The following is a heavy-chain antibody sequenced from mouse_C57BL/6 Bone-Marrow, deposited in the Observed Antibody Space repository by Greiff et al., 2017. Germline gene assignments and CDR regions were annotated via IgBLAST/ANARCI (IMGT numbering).Heavy chain of an antibody. CDR3: TRDCDGYTTGAY. V-gene: IGHV1-15*01. J-gene: IGHJ3*01. CDR1: GYTFTDYE. D-gene: IGHD2-3*01. CDR2: IDPETGGT. Sequence: VQLQQPGAELVRPGASVTLSCKASGYTFTDYEMHWVKQTPVHGLEWIGAIDPETGGTDYNQKFKGKAILTANKSSSTAYMELRSLTSEDSAVYYCTRDCDGYTTGAYWGQGTLVTVSA.